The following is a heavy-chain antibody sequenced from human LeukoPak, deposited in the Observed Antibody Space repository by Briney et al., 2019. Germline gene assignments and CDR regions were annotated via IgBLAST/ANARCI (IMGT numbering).Heavy chain of an antibody. V-gene: IGHV1-8*03. CDR3: ASGGWNYYDSSGLIAFDI. Sequence: ASVKVSCKASGYTFTSYDINWVRQATGQGLEWMGWMYPNSGNTGYAQKFQGRVTITRNTSISTAYMELSSLRSEDTAVYYCASGGWNYYDSSGLIAFDIWGQGTMVTVSS. D-gene: IGHD3-22*01. J-gene: IGHJ3*02. CDR2: MYPNSGNT. CDR1: GYTFTSYD.